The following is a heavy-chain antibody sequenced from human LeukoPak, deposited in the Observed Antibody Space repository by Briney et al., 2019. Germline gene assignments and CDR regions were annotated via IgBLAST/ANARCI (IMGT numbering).Heavy chain of an antibody. D-gene: IGHD6-13*01. J-gene: IGHJ5*02. CDR1: GGSISSYY. CDR3: ARDTSSSWYGWFDP. CDR2: IYTSGST. V-gene: IGHV4-4*07. Sequence: SETLSLTCTVSGGSISSYYWSWIRQPAGKGLEWIGRIYTSGSTNYNPSLKSRDTMSVDTSKNQFSLKLSSVTAADTAVYYCARDTSSSWYGWFDPWGQGTLVTVSS.